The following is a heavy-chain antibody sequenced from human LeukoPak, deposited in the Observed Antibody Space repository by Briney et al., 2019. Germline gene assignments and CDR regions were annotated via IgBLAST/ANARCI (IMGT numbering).Heavy chain of an antibody. J-gene: IGHJ5*02. CDR2: ISAYNGNT. Sequence: EASVKVSCKASGYTFTSYGISWVRQAPGQGLEWMGWISAYNGNTNYAQKLQGRVTMTTDTSTSTAYMELRSLRSDDTAVYYCARRHDYGDYVGWFDPWGQGTLVTVSS. V-gene: IGHV1-18*01. CDR1: GYTFTSYG. D-gene: IGHD4-17*01. CDR3: ARRHDYGDYVGWFDP.